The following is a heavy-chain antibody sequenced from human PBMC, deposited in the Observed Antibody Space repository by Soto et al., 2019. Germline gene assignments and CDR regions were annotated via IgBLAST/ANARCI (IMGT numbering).Heavy chain of an antibody. CDR2: IYYSGST. CDR1: GGSISSGDYY. CDR3: ATGLGYCSGGSCYYPAYFQH. J-gene: IGHJ1*01. V-gene: IGHV4-30-4*01. D-gene: IGHD2-15*01. Sequence: QVQLQESGPGLVKPSQTPSLTCTVSGGSISSGDYYWSWIRQPPGKGLEWIGYIYYSGSTYYNPSLKSRVTISVDTSKNQFSLKLSSVTAADTAVYYCATGLGYCSGGSCYYPAYFQHWGQGTLVTVSS.